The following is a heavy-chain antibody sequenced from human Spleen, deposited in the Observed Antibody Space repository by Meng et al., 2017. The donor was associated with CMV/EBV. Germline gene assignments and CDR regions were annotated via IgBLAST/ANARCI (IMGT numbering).Heavy chain of an antibody. Sequence: SGSTFSSYAMGWVRQAPGKGLEWVSAISSSGGSTYYADSVKGRFTISRDKSKNTLYLQMNSLRVEDTAVYYCAKDEGTTGTTGWFDPWGQGTLVTVTS. V-gene: IGHV3-23*01. CDR3: AKDEGTTGTTGWFDP. J-gene: IGHJ5*02. CDR2: ISSSGGST. D-gene: IGHD1-1*01. CDR1: GSTFSSYA.